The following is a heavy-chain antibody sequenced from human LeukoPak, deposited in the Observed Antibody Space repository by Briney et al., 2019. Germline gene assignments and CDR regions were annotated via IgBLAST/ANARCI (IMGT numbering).Heavy chain of an antibody. CDR1: GLTFRSHW. Sequence: GGSLRLSCAASGLTFRSHWMTWVRQVPGRGPEWVANVNRDGSETYYLDSVKGRFTISKDNAKNSLYLQMNSLRAEDTALYHCARNNGMDVWGQGTTVIVSS. CDR3: ARNNGMDV. CDR2: VNRDGSET. J-gene: IGHJ6*02. V-gene: IGHV3-7*03.